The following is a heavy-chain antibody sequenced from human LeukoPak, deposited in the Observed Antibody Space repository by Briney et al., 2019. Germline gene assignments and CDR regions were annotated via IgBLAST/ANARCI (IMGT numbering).Heavy chain of an antibody. CDR2: ISSSSSTI. D-gene: IGHD1-1*01. CDR3: ARGLSTEIDY. Sequence: GGSLRLSCAASGFTFSSYSMNWVRQAPGKGLEWVSYISSSSSTIYYADSVKGRFTISRDNAKNSLYLQMNSLRAEDTAVYCCARGLSTEIDYWGQGTLVTVSS. CDR1: GFTFSSYS. V-gene: IGHV3-48*01. J-gene: IGHJ4*02.